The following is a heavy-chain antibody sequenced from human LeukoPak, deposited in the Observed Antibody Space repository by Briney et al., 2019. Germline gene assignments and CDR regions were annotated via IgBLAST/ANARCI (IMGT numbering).Heavy chain of an antibody. CDR2: ISAYNGNT. V-gene: IGHV1-18*04. D-gene: IGHD3-3*01. CDR1: GYTFTASY. J-gene: IGHJ5*02. Sequence: ASVKVSCKTSGYTFTASYMHWVRQAPGQGLEWMGWISAYNGNTNYAQKLQGRVTMTTDTSTSTAYMELRSLRSDDTAVYYCARATTSYDFWSGSSGRWFDPWGQGTLVTVSS. CDR3: ARATTSYDFWSGSSGRWFDP.